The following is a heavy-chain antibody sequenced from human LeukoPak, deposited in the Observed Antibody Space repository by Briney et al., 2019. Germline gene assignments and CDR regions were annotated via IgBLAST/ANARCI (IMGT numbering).Heavy chain of an antibody. CDR3: ARQYSDILTGYHRGELYWYFDL. V-gene: IGHV4-38-2*02. CDR1: GYSISSGYY. D-gene: IGHD3-9*01. CDR2: IYYSGNT. Sequence: SETLSLTCTVSGYSISSGYYWGWIRQPPGKGLEWIGSIYYSGNTSYNPSLTSRVTISVDTSKNQFSLKLSSVTAADTAVYYCARQYSDILTGYHRGELYWYFDLWGRGTLVTVSS. J-gene: IGHJ2*01.